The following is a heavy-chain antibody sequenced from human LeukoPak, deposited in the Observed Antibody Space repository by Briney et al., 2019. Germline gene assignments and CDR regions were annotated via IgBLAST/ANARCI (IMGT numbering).Heavy chain of an antibody. Sequence: GGSLRHSCAASGFTFSSYAMHWVRQAPGKGLEWVAVISYDGSNKYYADSVKGRFTISRDNSKNTLYLQMNSLRAEDTAVYYCARVPIFIAAGRYFDYWGQGTLVTVSS. J-gene: IGHJ4*02. CDR1: GFTFSSYA. CDR2: ISYDGSNK. V-gene: IGHV3-30-3*01. CDR3: ARVPIFIAAGRYFDY. D-gene: IGHD6-13*01.